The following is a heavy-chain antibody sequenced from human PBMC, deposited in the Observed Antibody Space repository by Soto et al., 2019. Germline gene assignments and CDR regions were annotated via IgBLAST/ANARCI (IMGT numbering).Heavy chain of an antibody. D-gene: IGHD3-22*01. J-gene: IGHJ6*02. CDR2: IIPIFGTA. Sequence: GSSVKVSCKASGGTFSSYAISWVRQAPGQGLEWMGGIIPIFGTANYAQKFQGRVTITADESTSTAYMELSSLRSEDTAVYYCARAGVTMIVVVRNYYGMDVWGQGTTVTVSS. V-gene: IGHV1-69*13. CDR3: ARAGVTMIVVVRNYYGMDV. CDR1: GGTFSSYA.